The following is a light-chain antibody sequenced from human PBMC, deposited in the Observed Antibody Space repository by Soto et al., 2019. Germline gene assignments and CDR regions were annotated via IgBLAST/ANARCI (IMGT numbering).Light chain of an antibody. V-gene: IGLV2-14*01. CDR1: SSDVGGYNY. J-gene: IGLJ2*01. CDR2: DVS. Sequence: QSALTQPASVSGSHGQSITISCTGTSSDVGGYNYVSWYQQHPGKAPKLMIYDVSNRPSGVSNRFSGSKSGNTASLTISGLQAEDEADYYCSSYTSSSTPKVFGGGTKVTVL. CDR3: SSYTSSSTPKV.